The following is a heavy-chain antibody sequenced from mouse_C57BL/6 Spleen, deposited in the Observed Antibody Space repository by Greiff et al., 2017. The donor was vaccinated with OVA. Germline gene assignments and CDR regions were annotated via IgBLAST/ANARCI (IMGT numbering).Heavy chain of an antibody. CDR3: TPHFYGSSYLDYAMDY. V-gene: IGHV6-6*01. Sequence: EVMLVESGGGLVQPGGSMKLSCAASGFTFSDAWMDWVSQSPEKGLEWVAELRNKANNHAPYYAESVKGRFTISRADYTSSFYMQMNILRAEDTCIYYCTPHFYGSSYLDYAMDYWGQGTSVTVSS. CDR2: LRNKANNHAP. J-gene: IGHJ4*01. D-gene: IGHD1-1*01. CDR1: GFTFSDAW.